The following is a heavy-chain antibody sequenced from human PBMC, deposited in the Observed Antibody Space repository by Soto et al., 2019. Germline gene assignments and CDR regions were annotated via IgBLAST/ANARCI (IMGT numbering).Heavy chain of an antibody. CDR2: ISPLFGTA. J-gene: IGHJ4*02. V-gene: IGHV1-69*01. Sequence: QVQLVQSGAEVKKPGSSVKVSCKASGGTFNKYAIDWVRQAPGQGLEWMGGISPLFGTANHAQKFRGRVTMTGDEAASTAYMELSSLRSEDTAVYYCARQFDYDTSGYYYAYWGQGTLVTVSS. CDR3: ARQFDYDTSGYYYAY. CDR1: GGTFNKYA. D-gene: IGHD3-22*01.